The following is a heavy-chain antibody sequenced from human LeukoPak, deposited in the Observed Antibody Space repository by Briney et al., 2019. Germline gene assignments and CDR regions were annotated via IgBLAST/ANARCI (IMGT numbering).Heavy chain of an antibody. CDR1: GYTFTSYA. J-gene: IGHJ5*02. Sequence: ASVKVSCKASGYTFTSYAMHWVRQAPGQGLEWMGIIHPSGDSTSYAQKFQGRVTMTRDTSTSTVYMELSSLRSDDTAVYYCARSPVAGQNWFDPWGQGTLVTVSS. V-gene: IGHV1-46*01. D-gene: IGHD6-19*01. CDR2: IHPSGDST. CDR3: ARSPVAGQNWFDP.